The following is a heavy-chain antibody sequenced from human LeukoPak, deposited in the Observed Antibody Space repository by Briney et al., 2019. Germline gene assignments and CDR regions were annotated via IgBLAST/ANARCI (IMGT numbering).Heavy chain of an antibody. CDR1: GYTLTELS. V-gene: IGHV1-24*01. Sequence: ASVKVSCKVSGYTLTELSMHWVRQAPGKGLEWMGGFDPEDGETIYAQKFQGRVTMTEDTSTDTAYMELNSLRSEDTAVYCCATGQPGATQGLDYWGQGTLVTVSS. J-gene: IGHJ4*02. D-gene: IGHD1-26*01. CDR2: FDPEDGET. CDR3: ATGQPGATQGLDY.